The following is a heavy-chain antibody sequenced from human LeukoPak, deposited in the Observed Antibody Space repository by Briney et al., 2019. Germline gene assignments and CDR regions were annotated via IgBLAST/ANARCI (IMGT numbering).Heavy chain of an antibody. Sequence: SETLSVTCTVSGGSISSYYWSRIRQPPGKGLEWIGYIYYSGSTNYNPSLKSRVTISVDTSKNQFSLKLSSVTAADTAVYYCASFGAGGPPFDYWGQGTLVTVSS. V-gene: IGHV4-59*01. J-gene: IGHJ4*02. D-gene: IGHD3-10*01. CDR2: IYYSGST. CDR3: ASFGAGGPPFDY. CDR1: GGSISSYY.